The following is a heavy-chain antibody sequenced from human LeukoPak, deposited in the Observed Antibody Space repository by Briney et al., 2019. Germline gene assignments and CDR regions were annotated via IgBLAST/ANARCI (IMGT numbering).Heavy chain of an antibody. J-gene: IGHJ4*02. D-gene: IGHD2-15*01. CDR3: ARAGPLYTGGYLGY. V-gene: IGHV1-2*02. Sequence: GASVKVPCKASGYTFTGYYMHWVRQAPGQGLGWMGWIYPNSGGTKYAQKFQGRVTMTRDTSIRTLSMELTRLTSDDTAVYYCARAGPLYTGGYLGYWGQGTLVTVSS. CDR2: IYPNSGGT. CDR1: GYTFTGYY.